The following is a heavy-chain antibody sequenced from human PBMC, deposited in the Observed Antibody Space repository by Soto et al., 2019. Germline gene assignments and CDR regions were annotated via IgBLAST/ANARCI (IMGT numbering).Heavy chain of an antibody. Sequence: ASVKVSCKASGYTFTSYYMHWVRQAPGQGLEWMGIINPSGGSTSYAQKFQGRVTMTRDTSTSTVYMELSSLRSEDTAVYYCARDKAGGELPLYYFDYWGQGTLVTVSS. V-gene: IGHV1-46*01. CDR3: ARDKAGGELPLYYFDY. D-gene: IGHD3-16*02. CDR1: GYTFTSYY. CDR2: INPSGGST. J-gene: IGHJ4*02.